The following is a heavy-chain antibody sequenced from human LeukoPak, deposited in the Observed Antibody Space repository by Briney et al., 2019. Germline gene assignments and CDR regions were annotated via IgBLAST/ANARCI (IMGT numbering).Heavy chain of an antibody. CDR3: ARGTSRAFNY. Sequence: SQTLSLTCAISGDSVSGNSASWTWIRQSPSRGLEWLGRTYYRSEWYSDYAVPVRSRITINSDTSNNQFSLHLNSVTPEDTAVYYCARGTSRAFNYWGQGTLVTVSS. CDR1: GDSVSGNSAS. V-gene: IGHV6-1*01. D-gene: IGHD3-3*02. CDR2: TYYRSEWYS. J-gene: IGHJ4*02.